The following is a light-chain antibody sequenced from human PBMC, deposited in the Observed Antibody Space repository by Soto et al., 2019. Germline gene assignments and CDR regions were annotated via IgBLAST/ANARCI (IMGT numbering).Light chain of an antibody. J-gene: IGKJ5*01. Sequence: EFVWTHSPVTRSFSPGEVATLSSRASQSFRGLLAWYQQKPGQAPRLLIYDAYNRATGIPPRFSGSGSGTDFTLTISSLEPEDSAVYYCQQRHMWPITFGQGTRLEIK. V-gene: IGKV3-11*01. CDR3: QQRHMWPIT. CDR1: QSFRGL. CDR2: DAY.